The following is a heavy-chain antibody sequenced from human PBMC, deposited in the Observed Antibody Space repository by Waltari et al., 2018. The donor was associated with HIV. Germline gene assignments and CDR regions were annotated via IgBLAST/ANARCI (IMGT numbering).Heavy chain of an antibody. Sequence: EVHLVESGGPLVQPGGSLRLSCAASGFTFSSYWMSWVRQAPGKGLEWVANIKQDGSEKNYVASMKGRFTISRDNAKNSLYLQMNSLRVEDTAVYYCARESATSPRYAMDVWGQGTTVTVSS. CDR3: ARESATSPRYAMDV. CDR2: IKQDGSEK. CDR1: GFTFSSYW. J-gene: IGHJ6*02. D-gene: IGHD1-26*01. V-gene: IGHV3-7*01.